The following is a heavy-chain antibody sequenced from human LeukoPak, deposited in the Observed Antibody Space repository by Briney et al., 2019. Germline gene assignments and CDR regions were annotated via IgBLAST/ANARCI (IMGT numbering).Heavy chain of an antibody. CDR2: IYTSGST. CDR3: ARVQYCTNGVCYQGDAFDI. V-gene: IGHV4-4*07. D-gene: IGHD2-8*01. Sequence: SETLSLTCTVSGGSISSYYWSWIRQPAGKGLEWIGRIYTSGSTNYNPSLKSRVTISVDTSKNQFSLKLSSVTAADTAVYYCARVQYCTNGVCYQGDAFDIWGQGTMVTVSS. CDR1: GGSISSYY. J-gene: IGHJ3*02.